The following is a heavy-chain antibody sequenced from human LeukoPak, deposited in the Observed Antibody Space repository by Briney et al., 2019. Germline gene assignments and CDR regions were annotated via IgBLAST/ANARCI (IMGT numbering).Heavy chain of an antibody. Sequence: PAGSLRLTCAASGFTFSSNEMNWVRQGPGKGLKWVSGVSGSGSSTSYADSVKGRYTTSRDNSKNALYLQMTSLRSEDTAVYYCAKDGAYSSSWYVGQYFQHWGQGTLVTVSS. CDR1: GFTFSSNE. D-gene: IGHD6-13*01. CDR3: AKDGAYSSSWYVGQYFQH. CDR2: VSGSGSST. J-gene: IGHJ1*01. V-gene: IGHV3-23*01.